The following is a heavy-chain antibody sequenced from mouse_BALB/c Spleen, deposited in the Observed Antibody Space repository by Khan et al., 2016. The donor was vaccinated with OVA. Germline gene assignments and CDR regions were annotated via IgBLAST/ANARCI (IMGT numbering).Heavy chain of an antibody. J-gene: IGHJ3*01. CDR2: ISSNYGDA. Sequence: QIQLVQSGAELVRPGVSVKISCKASGYTFTDYAMHWVKQRHAKSLEWIGVISSNYGDADYNQKFQGKASMTVDSSSSTVYMELARLTFGDSAIYYCGRGGKFAYWGQGTLVTVSA. CDR3: GRGGKFAY. D-gene: IGHD1-1*02. V-gene: IGHV1S137*01. CDR1: GYTFTDYA.